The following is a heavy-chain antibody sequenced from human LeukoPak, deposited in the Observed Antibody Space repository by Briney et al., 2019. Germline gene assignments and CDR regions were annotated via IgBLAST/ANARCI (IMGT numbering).Heavy chain of an antibody. V-gene: IGHV4-61*08. CDR3: ARLLTGDLFDY. Sequence: SETLSLTCTVSGGSISSGGYYWSWIRQHPGKGLEWIGYIYYSGSTNYNPSLKSRVTISVDTSKNQFSLKLSSVTAADTAVYYCARLLTGDLFDYWGQGTLVTVSS. CDR1: GGSISSGGYY. J-gene: IGHJ4*02. D-gene: IGHD7-27*01. CDR2: IYYSGST.